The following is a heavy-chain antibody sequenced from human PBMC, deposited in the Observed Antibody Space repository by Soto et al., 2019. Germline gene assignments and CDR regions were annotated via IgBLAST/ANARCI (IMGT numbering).Heavy chain of an antibody. CDR3: ARDWDIVVVPAAIWDYYYYGMDV. J-gene: IGHJ6*02. Sequence: QVQLVQSGAEVKKPGSSVKVSCKASGSTFSSYAISWVRQAPGQGLEWMGGLIPIFSTANYAQKFQGRVTITSDESTSTACMELSSLRSEDTAVYYCARDWDIVVVPAAIWDYYYYGMDVWGQGTTVTVSS. CDR1: GSTFSSYA. V-gene: IGHV1-69*01. CDR2: LIPIFSTA. D-gene: IGHD2-2*02.